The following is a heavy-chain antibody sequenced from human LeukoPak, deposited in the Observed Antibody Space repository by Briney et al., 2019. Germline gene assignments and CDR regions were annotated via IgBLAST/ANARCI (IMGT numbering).Heavy chain of an antibody. Sequence: PGGSLRLSCAASGFTFSIYAMSWVRQAPGKGLEWISGISGSGATTYYADSVKGRFTISRDNSKNTMYLQMNSLRAEDTAVYYCAKDRASYSSGLASWGQGTLV. V-gene: IGHV3-23*01. D-gene: IGHD6-19*01. J-gene: IGHJ5*02. CDR3: AKDRASYSSGLAS. CDR1: GFTFSIYA. CDR2: ISGSGATT.